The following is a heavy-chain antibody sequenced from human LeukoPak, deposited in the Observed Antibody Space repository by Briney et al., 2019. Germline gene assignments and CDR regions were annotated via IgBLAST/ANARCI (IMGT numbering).Heavy chain of an antibody. CDR3: ARDRGGKGFDY. V-gene: IGHV3-30*01. J-gene: IGHJ4*02. CDR2: ISYDGSNK. D-gene: IGHD4-23*01. CDR1: GFTFSSYA. Sequence: GGSLRLSCAASGFTFSSYAMHWVRQAPGKGLEWVAVISYDGSNKYYADSVKGRFTISRDNSKNTLYLQMHSLRAEDTAVYYCARDRGGKGFDYWGQGTLVTVSS.